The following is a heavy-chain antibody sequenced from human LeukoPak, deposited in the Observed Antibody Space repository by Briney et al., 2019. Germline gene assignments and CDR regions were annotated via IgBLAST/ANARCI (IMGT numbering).Heavy chain of an antibody. D-gene: IGHD2-15*01. V-gene: IGHV3-23*01. CDR1: GFSFSSYA. J-gene: IGHJ4*02. CDR2: ISGSGGSA. Sequence: GGSLRLSCGVSGFSFSSYAMSWVRQAPGKGLEWVSAISGSGGSAYYADSVKGRFTISRDNSKNTLYLQMNSLRAEDTAVYYCAKDLGNIVVVVAALRTFDYWGQGTLVTVSS. CDR3: AKDLGNIVVVVAALRTFDY.